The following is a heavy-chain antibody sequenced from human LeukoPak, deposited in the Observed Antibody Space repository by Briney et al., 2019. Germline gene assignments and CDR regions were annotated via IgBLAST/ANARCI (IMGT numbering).Heavy chain of an antibody. Sequence: SQTLSLTCAISGDSVSSNSAAWHWIRQSPSRGLEWLGRTYYRSSWFNDYAVSVKSRITINPDTSKNQFSLQLYSVTPEDTAVYYCATTVTTRDVFDIWGQGTMVTVSS. CDR2: TYYRSSWFN. J-gene: IGHJ3*02. CDR3: ATTVTTRDVFDI. CDR1: GDSVSSNSAA. V-gene: IGHV6-1*01. D-gene: IGHD4-17*01.